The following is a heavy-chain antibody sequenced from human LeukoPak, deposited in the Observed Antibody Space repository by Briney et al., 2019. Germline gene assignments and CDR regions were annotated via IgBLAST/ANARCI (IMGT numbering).Heavy chain of an antibody. V-gene: IGHV4-34*01. J-gene: IGHJ5*02. D-gene: IGHD6-6*01. CDR2: INHSGST. CDR3: ARVPRSSSRWFDH. CDR1: GGSFSGYY. Sequence: SETLSLTCAVYGGSFSGYYWSWIRQPPGKGLEWIGEINHSGSTNYNPSLKSRVTISVDTSKNQFSLKLSSVTAADTAVYYCARVPRSSSRWFDHWGQGTLVTVSS.